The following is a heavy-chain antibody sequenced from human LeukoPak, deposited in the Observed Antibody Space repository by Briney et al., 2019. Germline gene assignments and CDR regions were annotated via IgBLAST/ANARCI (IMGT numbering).Heavy chain of an antibody. D-gene: IGHD5-24*01. J-gene: IGHJ4*02. Sequence: GGSLRLSCAASGFTFSTYAMSWVRQAPGKGLEWVSAISGSGGSTYYADSVKGRFTISRDNSKNTLYLQINSLRAEDTAVYYCAKDTRRDGYNTFGFDCWGQGTLVAVSS. CDR3: AKDTRRDGYNTFGFDC. CDR2: ISGSGGST. CDR1: GFTFSTYA. V-gene: IGHV3-23*01.